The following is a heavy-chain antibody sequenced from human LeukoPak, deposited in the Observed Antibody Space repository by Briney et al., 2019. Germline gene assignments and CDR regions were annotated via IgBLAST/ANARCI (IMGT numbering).Heavy chain of an antibody. CDR3: ARDSYYDSSGYYYGLRFDY. D-gene: IGHD3-22*01. CDR1: GGTFSSCA. CDR2: IIPIFGTA. J-gene: IGHJ4*02. Sequence: SVKVSCKASGGTFSSCAISWVRQAPGQGLEWMGGIIPIFGTANYAQKFQGRVTITADESTSTAYMELSSLRSEDTAVYYCARDSYYDSSGYYYGLRFDYWGQGTLVTVSS. V-gene: IGHV1-69*01.